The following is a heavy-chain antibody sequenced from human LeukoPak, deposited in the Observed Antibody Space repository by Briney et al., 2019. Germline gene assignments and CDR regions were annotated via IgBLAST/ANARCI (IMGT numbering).Heavy chain of an antibody. J-gene: IGHJ4*02. D-gene: IGHD5-18*01. V-gene: IGHV1-46*01. Sequence: ASVKVSCKASGYTFTNYYIHWVRQAPGQGLEWMGTVNPSGGSTSYAQKFQGRVTMTRDTSTSTVYMELSSLRSDDTAMYYCARSSYLYSYSTNWGQGTLVTVSS. CDR2: VNPSGGST. CDR3: ARSSYLYSYSTN. CDR1: GYTFTNYY.